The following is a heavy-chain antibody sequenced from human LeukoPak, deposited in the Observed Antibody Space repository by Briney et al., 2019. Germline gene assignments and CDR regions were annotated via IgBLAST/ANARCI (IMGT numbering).Heavy chain of an antibody. CDR3: ARDAESYDLWSGYSFDI. V-gene: IGHV4-38-2*02. D-gene: IGHD3-3*01. CDR1: GYSISSGYY. J-gene: IGHJ3*02. Sequence: SETLSLTCAVSGYSISSGYYWGWIRQPPGKGLEWIGNIYHSGSTYYNPSLKSRVTMSVDTSNNQFSLKLSSVTATDTAVYYCARDAESYDLWSGYSFDIWGQGTMVTVSS. CDR2: IYHSGST.